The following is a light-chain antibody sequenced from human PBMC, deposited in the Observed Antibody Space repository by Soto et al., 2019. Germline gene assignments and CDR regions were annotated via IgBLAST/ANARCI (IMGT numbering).Light chain of an antibody. CDR2: GAF. Sequence: IPLTQSPSSLPASIGDRVTITCRASQGISSYLAWYQQKPGRAPKLLIYGAFTLQSGVPSRFNGSGSGTDFTLTISSLQPEDLATYYCQHLNNFPPFTFGPGTKVDLK. J-gene: IGKJ3*01. CDR3: QHLNNFPPFT. V-gene: IGKV1-9*01. CDR1: QGISSY.